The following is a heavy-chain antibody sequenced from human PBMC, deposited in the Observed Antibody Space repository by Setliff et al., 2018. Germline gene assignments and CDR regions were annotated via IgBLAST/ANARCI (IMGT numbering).Heavy chain of an antibody. D-gene: IGHD3-10*01. Sequence: SETLSLTCSVSGASISSDGYYWSWIRQYPGKGLEWIGYIYYSGSTYYNPSLKSRVTISLDTSENQFSLELSSVTAADTAVYYCARDPVKQLVNWFDPWGQGTLVTVSS. CDR1: GASISSDGYY. J-gene: IGHJ5*02. CDR2: IYYSGST. V-gene: IGHV4-31*03. CDR3: ARDPVKQLVNWFDP.